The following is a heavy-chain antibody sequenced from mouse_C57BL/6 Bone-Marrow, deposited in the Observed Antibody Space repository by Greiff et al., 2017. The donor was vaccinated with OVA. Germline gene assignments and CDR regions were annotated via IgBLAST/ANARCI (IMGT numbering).Heavy chain of an antibody. CDR2: IYPRSGNT. D-gene: IGHD2-1*01. Sequence: QVHVKQSGAELARPGASVKLSCKASGYTFTSYGISWVKQRTGQGLEWIGEIYPRSGNTYYNEKFKGKATLTADKSSSTAYMELRSLTSEDAAVYFCARWRSLLREFDYWGQGTTLTVSS. CDR3: ARWRSLLREFDY. V-gene: IGHV1-81*01. CDR1: GYTFTSYG. J-gene: IGHJ2*01.